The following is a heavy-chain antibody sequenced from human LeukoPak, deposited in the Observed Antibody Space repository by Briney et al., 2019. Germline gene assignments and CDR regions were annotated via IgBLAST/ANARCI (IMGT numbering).Heavy chain of an antibody. Sequence: ASVKVSCRASGYTFTGYYMHWVRQAPGQGLEWMGWINPNSGGTNYAQKFQGRVTMTRDTSISTAYMELSRLRSDDTAVYYCARAVAVITFGGVIAYNWFDPWGQGTLVTVSS. D-gene: IGHD3-16*02. CDR1: GYTFTGYY. V-gene: IGHV1-2*02. J-gene: IGHJ5*02. CDR2: INPNSGGT. CDR3: ARAVAVITFGGVIAYNWFDP.